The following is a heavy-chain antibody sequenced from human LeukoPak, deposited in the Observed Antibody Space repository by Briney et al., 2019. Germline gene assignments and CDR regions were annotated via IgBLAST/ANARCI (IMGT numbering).Heavy chain of an antibody. CDR3: ATAPILRGEAGEQYKYGMDV. D-gene: IGHD1-1*01. V-gene: IGHV4-4*02. CDR2: VYHNGTP. CDR1: VGSISSGNW. J-gene: IGHJ6*02. Sequence: PSETLSLTCAVSVGSISSGNWWSWVRQSPGKGLEWIGEVYHNGTPNYNPSLKSRVTISADTFKNHFSLKLTSVTAADMAVYYCATAPILRGEAGEQYKYGMDVWGQGTTVIVSS.